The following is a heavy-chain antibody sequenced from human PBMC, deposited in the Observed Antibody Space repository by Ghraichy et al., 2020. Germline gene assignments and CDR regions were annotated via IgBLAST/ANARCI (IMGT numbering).Heavy chain of an antibody. CDR1: GYTFHNYA. D-gene: IGHD7-27*01. CDR2: INTASGTP. V-gene: IGHV7-4-1*04. CDR3: ARVKDWGRGLCGFDF. Sequence: ASVKVSCKASGYTFHNYALNWVRQAPGQGLEWLGWINTASGTPTYAHDFTGRVIISLDTSVDMTYLQILGLQTEDTAVYYCARVKDWGRGLCGFDFWGQGTLVIVSS. J-gene: IGHJ4*03.